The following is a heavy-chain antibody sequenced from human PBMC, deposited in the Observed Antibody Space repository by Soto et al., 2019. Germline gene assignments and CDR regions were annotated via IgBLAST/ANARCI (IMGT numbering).Heavy chain of an antibody. Sequence: GASVKVSCKASGYTFTNCGIAWVRQAPGQGLEWVGWISPYKGNTHYAQKFQGRVTMTTDTSTSTAYMELRSLRSDDTAVYYCARDLDGSGSYYTDYWGQGTLVTVSS. V-gene: IGHV1-18*01. D-gene: IGHD3-10*01. J-gene: IGHJ4*02. CDR1: GYTFTNCG. CDR3: ARDLDGSGSYYTDY. CDR2: ISPYKGNT.